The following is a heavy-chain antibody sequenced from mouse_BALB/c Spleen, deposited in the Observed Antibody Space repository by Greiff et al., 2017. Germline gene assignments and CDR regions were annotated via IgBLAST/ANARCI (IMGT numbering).Heavy chain of an antibody. CDR1: GYTFTSYT. V-gene: IGHV1-4*01. CDR2: INPSSGYT. Sequence: VQVVESGAELARPGASVKMSCKASGYTFTSYTMHWVKQRPGQGLEWIGYINPSSGYTNYNQKFKDKATLTADKSSSTAYMQLSSLTSEDSAVYYWTFLYGYDGGFADWGQGTLVTVSA. D-gene: IGHD2-2*01. J-gene: IGHJ3*01. CDR3: TFLYGYDGGFAD.